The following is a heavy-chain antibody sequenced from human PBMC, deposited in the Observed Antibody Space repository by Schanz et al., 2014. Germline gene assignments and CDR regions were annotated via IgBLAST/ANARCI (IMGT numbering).Heavy chain of an antibody. J-gene: IGHJ5*01. D-gene: IGHD3-10*01. CDR2: VSSDGNND. V-gene: IGHV3-30*18. CDR1: GFTFSDYY. CDR3: AKQHIVRGVIYLNWFDS. Sequence: QVQLVESGGGLVKPGGSLRLSCAASGFTFSDYYMSWIRQAPGKGLEWVALVSSDGNNDYYTDSVKGRFTISRDNSKNTVHLQMNSLRAEDTAVYYCAKQHIVRGVIYLNWFDSSRQGTLVTVSS.